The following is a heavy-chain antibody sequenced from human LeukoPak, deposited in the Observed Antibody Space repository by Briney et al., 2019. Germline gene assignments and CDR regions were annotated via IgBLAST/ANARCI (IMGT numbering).Heavy chain of an antibody. V-gene: IGHV3-7*03. J-gene: IGHJ4*02. D-gene: IGHD3-22*01. CDR2: INHNGNVN. CDR1: GFTFSSYW. CDR3: ASDFYYYDSSGPRGY. Sequence: GGSLRLSCAASGFTFSSYWMNWARQAPGKGLEWVASINHNGNVNYYVDSVKGRFTISRDNAKNSLYLQMSNLRAEDTAVYYCASDFYYYDSSGPRGYWGQGTLVTVSS.